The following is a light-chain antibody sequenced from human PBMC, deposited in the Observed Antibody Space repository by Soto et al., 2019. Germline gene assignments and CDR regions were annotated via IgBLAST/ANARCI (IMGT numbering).Light chain of an antibody. Sequence: DTPMTQSPSTLSASVGDRVTITCRASQSISSWLAWYQQKPGKAPKLLIYKASSLARGVPSRFSGSGSGTEFTLTISSLQPDDFATYYCQQYNSMGWTFGQGTKVEIK. V-gene: IGKV1-5*03. J-gene: IGKJ1*01. CDR1: QSISSW. CDR2: KAS. CDR3: QQYNSMGWT.